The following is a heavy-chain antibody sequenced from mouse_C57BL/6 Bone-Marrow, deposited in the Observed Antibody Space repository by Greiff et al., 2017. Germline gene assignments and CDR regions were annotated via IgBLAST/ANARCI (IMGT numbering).Heavy chain of an antibody. J-gene: IGHJ1*03. CDR3: ARGGSYWYFDV. CDR2: IDPSDSET. V-gene: IGHV1-52*01. Sequence: VQLQQPGAELVRPGSSVKLSCKASGYTFTSYWMHWVKQRPIQGLEWIGNIDPSDSETHYTQKFKDKATLTVDKSSSTAYMQLSSLTSEDSAVYYCARGGSYWYFDVWGTGTTVTVSS. CDR1: GYTFTSYW.